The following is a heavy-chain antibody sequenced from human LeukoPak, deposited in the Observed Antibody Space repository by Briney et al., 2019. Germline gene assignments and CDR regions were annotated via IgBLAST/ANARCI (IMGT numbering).Heavy chain of an antibody. D-gene: IGHD3-9*01. CDR1: GYTFTSYY. CDR3: ARGLKYYDILTGYLPDAFDI. V-gene: IGHV1-46*01. CDR2: INPSGGST. Sequence: ASVKVSCKASGYTFTSYYMHWVRQAPGQGLEWMGIINPSGGSTSYAQKFQGRVTMTRNTSISTAYMELSSLRSEDTAVYYCARGLKYYDILTGYLPDAFDIWGQGTMVTVSS. J-gene: IGHJ3*02.